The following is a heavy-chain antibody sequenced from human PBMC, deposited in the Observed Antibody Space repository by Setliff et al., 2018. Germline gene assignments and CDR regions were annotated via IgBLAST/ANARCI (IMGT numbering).Heavy chain of an antibody. V-gene: IGHV3-23*03. CDR3: AGDPPYSGYAFHI. J-gene: IGHJ3*02. Sequence: GGSLRLSCAASGFTFSIYAMTWVRQAPGKGLEWVSVIYSGDARTYYADSVKGRFTISRDNSRNTVYLQMNSLRAEDTAVYYCAGDPPYSGYAFHIWGQGTMVTVSS. CDR2: IYSGDART. D-gene: IGHD5-12*01. CDR1: GFTFSIYA.